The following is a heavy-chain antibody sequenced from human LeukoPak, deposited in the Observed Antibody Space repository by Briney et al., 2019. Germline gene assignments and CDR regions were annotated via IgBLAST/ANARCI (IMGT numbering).Heavy chain of an antibody. CDR1: GGSISSFY. Sequence: PSETLSLTCTVSGGSISSFYWSWIRQPPGKGLEWIGYIYYSGSTNYNPSLKSRVTISVDTSKNQFSLKLSSVTAADTAVYYCARAQHVDTAMVNYYYYYGMDVWGKGTTVTVSS. CDR3: ARAQHVDTAMVNYYYYYGMDV. CDR2: IYYSGST. J-gene: IGHJ6*04. V-gene: IGHV4-59*01. D-gene: IGHD5-18*01.